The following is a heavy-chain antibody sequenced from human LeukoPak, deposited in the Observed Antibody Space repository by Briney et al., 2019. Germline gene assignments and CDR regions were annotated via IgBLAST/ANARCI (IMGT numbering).Heavy chain of an antibody. CDR1: GGTFSSYA. V-gene: IGHV1-69*17. J-gene: IGHJ6*02. D-gene: IGHD6-13*01. CDR3: ARVRIAAAGTLLYGMDV. Sequence: WASVKVSCKASGGTFSSYAISWVRQAPGQGLEWMGGIIPIFGIANYAQKFQGRVTITADKSTSTAYMELSSLRSEDTAVYYCARVRIAAAGTLLYGMDVWGQGTTVTVSS. CDR2: IIPIFGIA.